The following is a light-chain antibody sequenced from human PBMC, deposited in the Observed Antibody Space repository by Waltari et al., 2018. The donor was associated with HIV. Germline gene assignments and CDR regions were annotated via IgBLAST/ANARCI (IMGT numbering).Light chain of an antibody. V-gene: IGKV4-1*01. CDR1: QCLLYTSNNKDS. J-gene: IGKJ2*03. Sequence: IVMTQSLDSLAVSLGGRATINCKSSQCLLYTSNNKDSLAWYQQKPGQPPKLLIYWASTRDSWVPDRFSGSGSGTDFTLTISSLQPEDVAVYDCQQYSITQYSFGQGTKLEIK. CDR2: WAS. CDR3: QQYSITQYS.